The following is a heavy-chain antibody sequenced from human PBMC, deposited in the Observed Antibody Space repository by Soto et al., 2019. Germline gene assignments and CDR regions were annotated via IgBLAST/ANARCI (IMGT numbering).Heavy chain of an antibody. J-gene: IGHJ6*02. Sequence: GSLRLSCAASGFTFSNYWMHWVRQAPGKGLLWVSRVNPDGSSTAYADSVKGRFTISRDNARNTLYLQMHSLRADDTAVYYCARDTYHSYYYGIDVWGQGTTVTVSS. CDR1: GFTFSNYW. CDR2: VNPDGSST. V-gene: IGHV3-74*01. CDR3: ARDTYHSYYYGIDV. D-gene: IGHD2-2*01.